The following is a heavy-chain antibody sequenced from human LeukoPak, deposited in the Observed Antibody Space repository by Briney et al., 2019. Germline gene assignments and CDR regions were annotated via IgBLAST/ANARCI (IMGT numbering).Heavy chain of an antibody. V-gene: IGHV1-69*13. Sequence: SVKVSCKASGYTFTGYYMHWVRQAPGQGLEWMGGIIPIFGTANYAQKFQGRVTITADESTSTAYMELSSLRSEDTAVYYCARGPRYYYMDVWGKGTTVTVSS. CDR3: ARGPRYYYMDV. CDR1: GYTFTGYY. J-gene: IGHJ6*03. CDR2: IIPIFGTA.